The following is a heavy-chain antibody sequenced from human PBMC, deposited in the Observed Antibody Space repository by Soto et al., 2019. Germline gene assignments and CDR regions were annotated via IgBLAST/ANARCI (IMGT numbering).Heavy chain of an antibody. D-gene: IGHD5-12*01. J-gene: IGHJ4*02. Sequence: ASVKVSCKASGYTFPNYGINWVRKAPGQGLEWMGWISAFNGKTIYAQRFQGKFTMTTDTSATIAYMALRSLESDDTAVYYCARGQGDNGYDLQIDHWGQGTLVTVSS. CDR3: ARGQGDNGYDLQIDH. V-gene: IGHV1-18*01. CDR2: ISAFNGKT. CDR1: GYTFPNYG.